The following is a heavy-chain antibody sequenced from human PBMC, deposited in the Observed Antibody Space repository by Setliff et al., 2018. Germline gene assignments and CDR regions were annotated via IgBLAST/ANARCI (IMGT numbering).Heavy chain of an antibody. J-gene: IGHJ5*02. CDR2: ISAYTGNT. V-gene: IGHV1-18*01. D-gene: IGHD3-3*01. Sequence: ASVKVSCKASGYTFSHSGITWVRQAPGQGLEWMGWISAYTGNTNYAQKLQGRVTMTTDASTNTAYMELRGLSSDDTAVYYCARDVFDFRTGQAGPWGQGTLVTVSS. CDR3: ARDVFDFRTGQAGP. CDR1: GYTFSHSG.